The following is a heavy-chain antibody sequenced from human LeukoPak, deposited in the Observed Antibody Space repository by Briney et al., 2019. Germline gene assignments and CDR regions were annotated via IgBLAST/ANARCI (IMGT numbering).Heavy chain of an antibody. CDR3: IHYGSGSYYTDY. D-gene: IGHD3-10*01. Sequence: TGGSLRLSCAASGLTFSGADMHWVRQASGKGLEWVGRIRTKGNRYATAYAASVKGRFTISRDDSKNTAYLQMNSLKTEDTAVYYCIHYGSGSYYTDYWGQGTLVTVSS. J-gene: IGHJ4*02. V-gene: IGHV3-73*01. CDR2: IRTKGNRYAT. CDR1: GLTFSGAD.